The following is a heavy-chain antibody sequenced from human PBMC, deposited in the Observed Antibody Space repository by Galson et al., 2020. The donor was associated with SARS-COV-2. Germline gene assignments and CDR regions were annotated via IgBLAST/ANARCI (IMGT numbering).Heavy chain of an antibody. CDR3: ARGLGGRRRDGYNYYYYYYMDV. V-gene: IGHV4-34*01. CDR2: IDHSGGT. Sequence: SETLSLTCAVYGGPFSGFYWSWIRQPPGKGLEWIGEIDHSGGTNYNPSLKSRLTISRDTSKNQFSLKLSSVTAADTAVYYCARGLGGRRRDGYNYYYYYYMDVWDKGTTVTVSS. CDR1: GGPFSGFY. J-gene: IGHJ6*03. D-gene: IGHD5-12*01.